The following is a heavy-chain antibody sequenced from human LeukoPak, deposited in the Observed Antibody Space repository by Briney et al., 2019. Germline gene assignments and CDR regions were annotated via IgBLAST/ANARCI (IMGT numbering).Heavy chain of an antibody. CDR3: ARMERYYDILTGAMDV. J-gene: IGHJ6*04. CDR2: INAYNGNT. Sequence: ASVKVSCKVFGYTFNSYGISWVRQAPGQGLEWMGWINAYNGNTNYAQKLQGRVTVATDTSTSTAYMELRSLRSDDTAVYYCARMERYYDILTGAMDVWGKGTTVTVSS. CDR1: GYTFNSYG. D-gene: IGHD3-9*01. V-gene: IGHV1-18*04.